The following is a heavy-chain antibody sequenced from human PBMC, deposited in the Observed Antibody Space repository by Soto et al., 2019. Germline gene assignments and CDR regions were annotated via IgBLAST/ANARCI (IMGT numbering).Heavy chain of an antibody. CDR2: IRNKANSYST. CDR3: ARAGVAGYRYFDY. Sequence: EVQLVESGGGLVQPGGSLSLSCAASGFTLSDHYMDWVRQAPGKGLEWVGRIRNKANSYSTEYAASAKGRFTISRDESKNSLYLQMNSPKTEDTAVYYCARAGVAGYRYFDYWGQGTLVTVSS. CDR1: GFTLSDHY. V-gene: IGHV3-72*01. D-gene: IGHD6-19*01. J-gene: IGHJ4*02.